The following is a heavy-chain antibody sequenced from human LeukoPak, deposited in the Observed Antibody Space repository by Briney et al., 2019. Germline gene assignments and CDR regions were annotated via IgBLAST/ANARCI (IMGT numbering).Heavy chain of an antibody. Sequence: GESLKISCKGSGYSFSTYWIAWVRQMPGKGLDWMGIIYPGDSDTRYSPSLQGQVTISADKSVSTAYLQWSSLKASDTAMYYCARLAFVGATQSPFDIWGRGTMVTVSS. CDR1: GYSFSTYW. CDR3: ARLAFVGATQSPFDI. V-gene: IGHV5-51*01. CDR2: IYPGDSDT. D-gene: IGHD1-26*01. J-gene: IGHJ3*02.